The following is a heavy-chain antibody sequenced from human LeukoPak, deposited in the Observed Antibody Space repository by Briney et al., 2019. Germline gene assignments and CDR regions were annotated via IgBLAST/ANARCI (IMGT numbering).Heavy chain of an antibody. J-gene: IGHJ4*02. CDR3: ARDRCSGGSCYRSGFDY. V-gene: IGHV3-48*03. CDR1: GFTFSSYA. CDR2: ISSSGSTI. Sequence: GGSLRLSCAASGFTFSSYAMSWVRQAPGKGLEWVSYISSSGSTIYYADSVKGRFTIFRDNAKNSLYLQMNSLRAEDTAVYYCARDRCSGGSCYRSGFDYWGQGTLVTVSS. D-gene: IGHD2-15*01.